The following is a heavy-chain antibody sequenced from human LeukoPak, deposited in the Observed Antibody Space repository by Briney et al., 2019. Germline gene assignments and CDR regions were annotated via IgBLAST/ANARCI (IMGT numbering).Heavy chain of an antibody. Sequence: GASVKVSCKASGYTFTGYLMHWVRQAPGQGLGWMGWINPNSGGTNYAQKFQGRVTMTRDTSISTAYMELSRLRSDDTAVYYCARDHGSGSYGIIDPWGQGTLVTVSS. D-gene: IGHD3-10*01. CDR2: INPNSGGT. J-gene: IGHJ5*02. V-gene: IGHV1-2*02. CDR1: GYTFTGYL. CDR3: ARDHGSGSYGIIDP.